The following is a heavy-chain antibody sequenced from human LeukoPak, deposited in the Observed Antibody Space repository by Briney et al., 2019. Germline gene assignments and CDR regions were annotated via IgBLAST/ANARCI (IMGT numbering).Heavy chain of an antibody. J-gene: IGHJ4*02. V-gene: IGHV4-39*07. CDR1: GGSISSYY. CDR3: ARGGLGELSLDY. D-gene: IGHD3-16*02. Sequence: SETLSLTCTVSGGSISSYYWGWIRQPPGKGLEWIGSIYYSGSTYYNPSLKSRVTISVDTSKNQFSLKLSSVTAADTAVYYCARGGLGELSLDYWGQGTLVTVSS. CDR2: IYYSGST.